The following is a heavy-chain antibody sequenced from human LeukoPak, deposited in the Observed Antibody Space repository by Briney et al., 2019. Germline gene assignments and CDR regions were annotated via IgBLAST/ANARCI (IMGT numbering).Heavy chain of an antibody. Sequence: ASVKVSCKASGYTFTGYYMHWVRQAPGQGLEWMGWINPNSGGTNYAQKFQGWVTMTRDTSISTAYMELSRLRSDDTAVHYCARRESSGYSTPFDYWGQGTLVTVSS. CDR3: ARRESSGYSTPFDY. J-gene: IGHJ4*02. CDR1: GYTFTGYY. CDR2: INPNSGGT. D-gene: IGHD6-13*01. V-gene: IGHV1-2*04.